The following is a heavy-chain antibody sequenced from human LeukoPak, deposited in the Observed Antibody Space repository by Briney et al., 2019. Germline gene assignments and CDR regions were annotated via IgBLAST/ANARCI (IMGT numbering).Heavy chain of an antibody. Sequence: GGSLRLSCAASGFTVSSNYMSWVRQAPEKGLEWVSVIYSGGSTYCADSVKGRFTISRDNSKNTLYLQMNSLRAEDTAVYYCAREGPTMVRGVIRKRNYYFDYWGQGTLVTVSS. CDR3: AREGPTMVRGVIRKRNYYFDY. CDR1: GFTVSSNY. J-gene: IGHJ4*02. D-gene: IGHD3-10*01. CDR2: IYSGGST. V-gene: IGHV3-66*02.